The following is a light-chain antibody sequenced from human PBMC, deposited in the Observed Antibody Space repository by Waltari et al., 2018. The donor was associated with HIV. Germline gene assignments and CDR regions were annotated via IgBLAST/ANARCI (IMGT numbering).Light chain of an antibody. CDR3: QQYNNWPRT. CDR2: DAS. V-gene: IGKV3-15*01. J-gene: IGKJ1*01. Sequence: VMTQSTATVSVSPGEGATLSCRASQSIYTNLVWYQKKPGQAPRLLIYDASTRATGIPARFSGSGSGTEFTLTISSLQSEDSAIYYCQQYNNWPRTFGQGTKVEIK. CDR1: QSIYTN.